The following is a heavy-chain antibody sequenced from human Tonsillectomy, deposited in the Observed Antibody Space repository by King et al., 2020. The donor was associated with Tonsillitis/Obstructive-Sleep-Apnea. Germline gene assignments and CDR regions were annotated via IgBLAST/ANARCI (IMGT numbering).Heavy chain of an antibody. CDR3: AARGYQVLWEYFQR. D-gene: IGHD2-2*01. Sequence: HVQLVESGGGVVQPGRSLRLSCAASGFTFSNYGMHWVRQAPGKGLEWVAGISYDGINKFYADSVKARFTISRDNSKNTLYLQMNSLRVEETAVYYCAARGYQVLWEYFQRWGQGTLGTVSS. CDR2: ISYDGINK. CDR1: GFTFSNYG. J-gene: IGHJ1*01. V-gene: IGHV3-30*03.